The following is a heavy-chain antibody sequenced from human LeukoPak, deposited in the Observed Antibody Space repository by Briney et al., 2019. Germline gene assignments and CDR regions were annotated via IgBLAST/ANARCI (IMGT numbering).Heavy chain of an antibody. CDR2: TYPGDSDT. CDR3: ARLRGNTVTTLNY. J-gene: IGHJ4*02. Sequence: GESLQISCKGSGSRFTSYWIGWVRQMPGKGLEWMGITYPGDSDTRYSPSFQGQVTISADKSIRTAYLQWSSLKASDTAMYYCARLRGNTVTTLNYWGQGTLVTVSS. D-gene: IGHD4-17*01. CDR1: GSRFTSYW. V-gene: IGHV5-51*01.